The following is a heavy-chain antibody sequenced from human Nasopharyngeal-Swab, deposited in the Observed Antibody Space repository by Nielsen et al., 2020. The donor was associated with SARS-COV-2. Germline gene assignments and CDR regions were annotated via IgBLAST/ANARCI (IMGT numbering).Heavy chain of an antibody. D-gene: IGHD6-13*01. V-gene: IGHV3-48*01. J-gene: IGHJ4*02. CDR2: INTGSSSI. CDR1: GFTLSSYN. Sequence: GGSLRLSCAASGFTLSSYNMNWVRQAPGKGLEWASYINTGSSSIYYADSVRGRFTISRDNSKNTLYLQMNSLRAEDTAVYYCANTNIAADYWGQGTLVTVSS. CDR3: ANTNIAADY.